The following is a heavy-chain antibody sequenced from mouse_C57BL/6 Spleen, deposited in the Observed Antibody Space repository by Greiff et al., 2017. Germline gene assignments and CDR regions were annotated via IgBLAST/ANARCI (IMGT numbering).Heavy chain of an antibody. Sequence: EVQLVESGGGLVQPGGSLSLSCAASGFTFTDYYMSWVRQPPGQALEWLGFIRNKANGYTTEYSTSVKGRFTTSRDNSQSILYLQMNALGAEDGATYCCRRSYGPMDYWGQGTSVTVSS. CDR3: RRSYGPMDY. V-gene: IGHV7-3*01. J-gene: IGHJ4*01. D-gene: IGHD1-1*02. CDR2: IRNKANGYTT. CDR1: GFTFTDYY.